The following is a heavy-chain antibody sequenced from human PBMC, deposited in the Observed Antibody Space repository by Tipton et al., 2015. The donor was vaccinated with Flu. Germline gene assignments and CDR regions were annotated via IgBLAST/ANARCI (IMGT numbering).Heavy chain of an antibody. V-gene: IGHV4-38-2*01. J-gene: IGHJ5*02. CDR3: ARRYCSGGSCVTGWFDP. CDR2: IYHSGST. D-gene: IGHD2-15*01. Sequence: TLSLTCAVSGYSISSGYYWGWIRQPPGKGLEWIGSIYHSGSTYYNPSLKSRVTISVDTSKNQFSLKLSSVTAADTAVYYCARRYCSGGSCVTGWFDPWVQGTLVTVSS. CDR1: GYSISSGYY.